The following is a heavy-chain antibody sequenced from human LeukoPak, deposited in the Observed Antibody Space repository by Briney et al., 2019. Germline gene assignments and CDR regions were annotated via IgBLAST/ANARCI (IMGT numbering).Heavy chain of an antibody. D-gene: IGHD3-22*01. CDR3: ARDYYYDSSGHYRGYYFDY. V-gene: IGHV1-18*04. Sequence: ASVKVSCKASGYTFTHYYIHWVRQAPGQGLEWMGWISPNDGDTNYAQKFQGRVTMTTDTSTSTAYMELRSLRSDDTAMYYCARDYYYDSSGHYRGYYFDYWGQGTLVTVSS. CDR2: ISPNDGDT. CDR1: GYTFTHYY. J-gene: IGHJ4*02.